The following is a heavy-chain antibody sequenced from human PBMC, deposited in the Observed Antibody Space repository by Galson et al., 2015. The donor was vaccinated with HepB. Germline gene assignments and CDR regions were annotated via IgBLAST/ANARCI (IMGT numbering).Heavy chain of an antibody. CDR2: INPSDGVT. V-gene: IGHV1-46*03. CDR3: SRYDYASDY. J-gene: IGHJ4*02. D-gene: IGHD4-17*01. CDR1: GFTLTSYY. Sequence: SVKVSCKASGFTLTSYYVHWVRQAPGQGLEWVGLINPSDGVTDYAQDFQGRLTLTRDMSTSTVYLELSSLRSEDTAVYYCSRYDYASDYWGQGTLVTVSS.